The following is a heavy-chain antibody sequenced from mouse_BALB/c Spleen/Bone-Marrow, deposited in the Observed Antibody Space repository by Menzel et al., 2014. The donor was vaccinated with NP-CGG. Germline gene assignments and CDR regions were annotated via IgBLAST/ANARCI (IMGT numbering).Heavy chain of an antibody. CDR1: GFNTKDYY. V-gene: IGHV14-1*02. D-gene: IGHD2-14*01. Sequence: VQLQQSGAELVRPGALVKLSCKASGFNTKDYYMHWVKQRPEQGLEWLGWIDPENGNTIYDPKFQGKASITADTSSNTAYLQLSSLTSEDTAVYYCVAYYRYEYYFDYWGQGTTLTVSS. J-gene: IGHJ2*01. CDR2: IDPENGNT. CDR3: VAYYRYEYYFDY.